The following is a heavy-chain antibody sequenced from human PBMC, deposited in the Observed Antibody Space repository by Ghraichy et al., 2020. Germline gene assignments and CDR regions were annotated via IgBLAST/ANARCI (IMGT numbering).Heavy chain of an antibody. CDR2: INHRGDT. Sequence: SCAVHGNSISGYFWSWVRQPPGEGLEWIGEINHRGDTYYNPSLESRVTMSVDMSNDQFSLRLTFVTAADTAIYYCARARRFNWNDSYDYWGQGSLVIVSS. V-gene: IGHV4-34*01. CDR1: GNSISGYF. J-gene: IGHJ4*02. D-gene: IGHD1-1*01. CDR3: ARARRFNWNDSYDY.